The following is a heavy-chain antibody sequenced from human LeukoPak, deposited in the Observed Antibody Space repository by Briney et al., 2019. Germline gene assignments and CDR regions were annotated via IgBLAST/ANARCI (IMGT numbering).Heavy chain of an antibody. Sequence: PSETLSLTCTVSGGSISSSSYYWGWIRQPPGKGLEWIGSIYYSGSTYYNPSLKSRVTISVDTSKNQFSLKLSSVTAADTAVYYCARSYSGYYAYWGQGTLVTVSS. V-gene: IGHV4-39*01. D-gene: IGHD3-22*01. CDR1: GGSISSSSYY. CDR2: IYYSGST. J-gene: IGHJ4*02. CDR3: ARSYSGYYAY.